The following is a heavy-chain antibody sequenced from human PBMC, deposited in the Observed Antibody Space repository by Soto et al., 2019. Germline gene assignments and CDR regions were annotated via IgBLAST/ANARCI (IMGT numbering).Heavy chain of an antibody. CDR3: ARDPVWFGEPSNNWFDP. D-gene: IGHD3-10*01. V-gene: IGHV3-30-3*01. Sequence: GGSLRLSCAASGFTFSSYAMHWVRQAPGKGLEWVAVISYDGSNKYYADSVKGRFTISRDNSKNTLYLQMNSLRAEDTAVYYCARDPVWFGEPSNNWFDPWDQGTLVTVSS. CDR1: GFTFSSYA. J-gene: IGHJ5*02. CDR2: ISYDGSNK.